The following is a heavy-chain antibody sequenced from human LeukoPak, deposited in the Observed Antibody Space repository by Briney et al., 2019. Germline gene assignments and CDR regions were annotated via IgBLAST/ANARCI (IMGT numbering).Heavy chain of an antibody. D-gene: IGHD2-15*01. Sequence: SETLSLTCTVSGGSISSSSYYWGWIRQPPGKGLEWIGSIYYSGSTYYNPSLKSRVTISVDTSKNQFSLKLSSVTAADTAVYYCARGLRGPWYGQHWGQGTLVTVSS. CDR1: GGSISSSSYY. CDR2: IYYSGST. CDR3: ARGLRGPWYGQH. J-gene: IGHJ1*01. V-gene: IGHV4-39*07.